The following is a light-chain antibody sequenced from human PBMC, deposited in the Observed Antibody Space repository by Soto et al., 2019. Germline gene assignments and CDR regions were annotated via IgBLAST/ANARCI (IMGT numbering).Light chain of an antibody. J-gene: IGKJ5*01. CDR3: HQRQYWPPIT. CDR2: DES. Sequence: VVLTQSPATLSLSPGERATLSCRTSLSVSVYLDWYQQKPGQAPRLLISDESNRATGIPARFNGSGSGKDFPLTISSLEPEYFAVYYCHQRQYWPPITFGQGTRLESK. V-gene: IGKV3-11*01. CDR1: LSVSVY.